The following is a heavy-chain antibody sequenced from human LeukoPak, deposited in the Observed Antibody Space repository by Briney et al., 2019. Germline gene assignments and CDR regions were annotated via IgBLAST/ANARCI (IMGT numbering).Heavy chain of an antibody. CDR1: GYRFTNNY. Sequence: GASVKVFCKTSGYRFTNNYMHWVRQAPGQGLEWMGIINPSGGNTNYAQKFQGRVAMTRDTSTSTEYMELSGLRSEDTAVYFCARDQGLTGYFDYWGQGTLVTVSS. J-gene: IGHJ4*02. CDR3: ARDQGLTGYFDY. CDR2: INPSGGNT. V-gene: IGHV1-46*01. D-gene: IGHD3-9*01.